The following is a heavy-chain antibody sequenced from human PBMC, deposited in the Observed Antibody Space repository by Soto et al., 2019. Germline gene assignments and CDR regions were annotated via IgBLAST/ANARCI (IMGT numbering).Heavy chain of an antibody. V-gene: IGHV3-74*01. CDR2: INSDGSST. Sequence: GGSLRLSFAASGFTFSSYWMHWLSQAPGKGLVWVSRINSDGSSTSYADSVKGRFTISRDNAKNTLYLQMNSLRAEDTAVYYCARAPNGGFYSNPLFDYWGQGSRVTVSS. CDR3: ARAPNGGFYSNPLFDY. CDR1: GFTFSSYW. J-gene: IGHJ4*02. D-gene: IGHD3-22*01.